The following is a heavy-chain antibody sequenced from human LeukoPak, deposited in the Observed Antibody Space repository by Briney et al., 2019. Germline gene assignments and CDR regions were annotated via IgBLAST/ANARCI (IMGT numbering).Heavy chain of an antibody. V-gene: IGHV3-74*01. CDR1: GLTFSDFW. D-gene: IGHD5-18*01. CDR2: VKGYGKTT. CDR3: ATGHSYGYGY. J-gene: IGHJ4*02. Sequence: GGSLRLSCAASGLTFSDFWMHWVRQPPGKGLVWVALVKGYGKTTRCADDVKGRFTISRDNAKNTLYQQMNSRRADDSGVYYCATGHSYGYGYLGQGDLVTGSS.